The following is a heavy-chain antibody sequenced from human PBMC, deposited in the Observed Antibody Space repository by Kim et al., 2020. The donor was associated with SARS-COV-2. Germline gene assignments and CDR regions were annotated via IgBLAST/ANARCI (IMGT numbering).Heavy chain of an antibody. Sequence: GGSLRLSCAASGFTFSSYSMNWVRQAPGKGLEWVSSISSSSSYIYYADSVKGRFTISRDNAKNSLYLQMNSLRAEDTAVYYCARDLAIGDRPEDYWGQGTLVTVSS. J-gene: IGHJ4*02. CDR2: ISSSSSYI. D-gene: IGHD4-17*01. CDR1: GFTFSSYS. V-gene: IGHV3-21*01. CDR3: ARDLAIGDRPEDY.